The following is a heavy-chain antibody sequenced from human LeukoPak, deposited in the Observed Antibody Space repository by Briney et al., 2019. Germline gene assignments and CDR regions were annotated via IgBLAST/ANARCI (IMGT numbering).Heavy chain of an antibody. CDR2: IYYSGST. D-gene: IGHD3-22*01. J-gene: IGHJ4*02. CDR3: VSYYYDSSGYFGFDY. Sequence: SETLSLTCTVSGGSISSSSYYWSWIRQPPGKGLEWIGYIYYSGSTYYNPSLKSRVTISVDTSKNQFSLKLSSVTAAGTAVYYCVSYYYDSSGYFGFDYWGQGTLVTVSS. CDR1: GGSISSSSYY. V-gene: IGHV4-30-4*01.